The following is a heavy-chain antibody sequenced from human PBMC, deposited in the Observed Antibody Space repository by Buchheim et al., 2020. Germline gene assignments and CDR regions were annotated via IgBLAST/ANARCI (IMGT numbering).Heavy chain of an antibody. CDR1: GFTFSNYA. CDR3: AKEREYSGTYFDY. CDR2: ISSGGGST. D-gene: IGHD1-26*01. Sequence: EVQLLESGGGLVQPGGSLRLSCAASGFTFSNYAMSWVRQAPGKGLEWVSTISSGGGSTYYADSVKGRFTISRDSSKNTLYPQMNSLRADDTAVYYCAKEREYSGTYFDYWGQGTL. J-gene: IGHJ4*02. V-gene: IGHV3-23*01.